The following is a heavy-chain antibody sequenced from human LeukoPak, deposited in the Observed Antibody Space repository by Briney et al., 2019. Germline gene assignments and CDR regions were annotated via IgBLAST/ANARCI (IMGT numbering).Heavy chain of an antibody. J-gene: IGHJ6*03. V-gene: IGHV4-59*01. CDR1: GGSISSYY. D-gene: IGHD6-6*01. CDR2: IYYSGST. Sequence: SETLSLTCTVSGGSISSYYWSWIRQPPGKGLEWIGYIYYSGSTNYNPSLKSRVTISVDTSKNQFSLKLSSVTAADTAVYYCARVVAARTYYMDVWSKGTTVTVSS. CDR3: ARVVAARTYYMDV.